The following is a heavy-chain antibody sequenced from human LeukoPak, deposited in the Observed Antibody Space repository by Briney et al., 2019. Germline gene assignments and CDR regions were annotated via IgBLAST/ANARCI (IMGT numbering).Heavy chain of an antibody. J-gene: IGHJ4*02. CDR1: GYTLTELS. CDR3: ATYYCGGDCYSRYYFDY. D-gene: IGHD2-21*02. Sequence: ASVKVSCKVSGYTLTELSMHWVRQAPGKGLEWMGGFDPEDGETIYAQKFQGRVTMTEDTSTDTAYMELSSVTAADTAVYYCATYYCGGDCYSRYYFDYWGQGTLVTVSS. V-gene: IGHV1-24*01. CDR2: FDPEDGET.